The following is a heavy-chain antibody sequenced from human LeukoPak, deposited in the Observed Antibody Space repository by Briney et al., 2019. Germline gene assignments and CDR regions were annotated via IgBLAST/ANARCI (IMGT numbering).Heavy chain of an antibody. V-gene: IGHV1-69*04. CDR3: ARDSGEYCSGGSCLSS. J-gene: IGHJ5*02. D-gene: IGHD2-15*01. CDR2: IIPILGIA. CDR1: GGTFSSYA. Sequence: SVKVSCKASGGTFSSYAISWVRQAPGQGLEWMGRIIPILGIANYAQKFQGRVTITADKPTSTAYMELSSLRSEDTAVYYCARDSGEYCSGGSCLSSWGQGTLVTVSS.